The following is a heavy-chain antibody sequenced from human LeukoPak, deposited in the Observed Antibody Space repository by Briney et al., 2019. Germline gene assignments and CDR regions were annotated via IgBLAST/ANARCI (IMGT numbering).Heavy chain of an antibody. V-gene: IGHV3-23*01. J-gene: IGHJ4*02. D-gene: IGHD2-15*01. CDR3: AKGGIGEGGLDY. Sequence: GGSLRLSCAASGFTFSSSAMTWVRQAPGEGLDWVSSIGGGSGGGTYYADSVKGRFTISRDNSKNTLYLQMNSLRAEDTALYFCAKGGIGEGGLDYWGQGTLVTVSS. CDR2: IGGGSGGGT. CDR1: GFTFSSSA.